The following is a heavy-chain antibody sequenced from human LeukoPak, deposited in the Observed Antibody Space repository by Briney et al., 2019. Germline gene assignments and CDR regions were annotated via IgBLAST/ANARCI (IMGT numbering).Heavy chain of an antibody. CDR3: ARELKHVLLWFGESDAFDI. J-gene: IGHJ3*02. CDR2: INWNGGST. D-gene: IGHD3-10*01. V-gene: IGHV3-20*04. Sequence: GGSLRLSCAASGFTFDDYGMSWVRQAPGKGLEWVSGINWNGGSTGYADSVKGRFTISRDNAKNSLYLQMNSLRAEDTALYYCARELKHVLLWFGESDAFDIWGQGTMVTVSS. CDR1: GFTFDDYG.